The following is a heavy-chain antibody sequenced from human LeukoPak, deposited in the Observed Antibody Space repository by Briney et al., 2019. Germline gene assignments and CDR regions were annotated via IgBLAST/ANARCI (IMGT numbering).Heavy chain of an antibody. CDR3: ARVRRWFGEAGDYYYMDV. D-gene: IGHD3-10*01. CDR2: IHQDGVDK. J-gene: IGHJ6*03. Sequence: GGSLRLSCAASEFRFGSYAMSWVRQAPRKGPEWVANIHQDGVDKDYVDSVAGRFTISRDNAKSSVYLEMNSLRVEDTAVYYCARVRRWFGEAGDYYYMDVWGKGTTVTISS. CDR1: EFRFGSYA. V-gene: IGHV3-7*01.